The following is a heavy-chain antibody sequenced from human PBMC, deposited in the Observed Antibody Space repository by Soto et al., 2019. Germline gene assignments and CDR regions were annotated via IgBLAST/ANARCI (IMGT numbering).Heavy chain of an antibody. CDR2: IIPIFGTA. Sequence: GASVKVSCKASGGTFSSYAISWVRQAPGQGLEWMGGIIPIFGTANYAQKFQGRVTITADESTSTAYMELSSLRSEDTAVYYCARRILTGTTSDYYYGMDVWGQGTTVTVSS. V-gene: IGHV1-69*13. CDR1: GGTFSSYA. J-gene: IGHJ6*02. CDR3: ARRILTGTTSDYYYGMDV. D-gene: IGHD1-7*01.